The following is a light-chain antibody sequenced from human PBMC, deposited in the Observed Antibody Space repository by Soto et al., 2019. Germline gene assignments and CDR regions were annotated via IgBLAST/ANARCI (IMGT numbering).Light chain of an antibody. CDR1: SSDVGAHNY. J-gene: IGLJ2*01. CDR3: ISYAGPAYVA. Sequence: QSALTQPPSASGSPGQSVTISCTGTSSDVGAHNYVSWYQQHPGKAPKLMIYEVNKRPSGVPDRFSGSKSGNTASLTVSGLHADDEADYYCISYAGPAYVAIGGGTKLTVL. V-gene: IGLV2-8*01. CDR2: EVN.